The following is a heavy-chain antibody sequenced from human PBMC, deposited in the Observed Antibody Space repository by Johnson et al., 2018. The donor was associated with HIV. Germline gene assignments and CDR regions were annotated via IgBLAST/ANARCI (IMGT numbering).Heavy chain of an antibody. CDR3: AREWDPRTPDAFDI. J-gene: IGHJ3*02. V-gene: IGHV3-30*04. Sequence: MQLVESGGGVVQPGRSLRLSCAASGFTFSSYAMHWVRQAPGKGLEWVAVISYDGSNKYYADSVKGRFTISRDNSKNTLYLQMNSLRAEDTAVYYCAREWDPRTPDAFDIWGQGTMVTVSS. D-gene: IGHD1-26*01. CDR1: GFTFSSYA. CDR2: ISYDGSNK.